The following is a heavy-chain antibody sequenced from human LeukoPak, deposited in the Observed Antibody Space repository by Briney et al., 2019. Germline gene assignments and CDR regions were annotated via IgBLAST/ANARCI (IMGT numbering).Heavy chain of an antibody. J-gene: IGHJ6*02. V-gene: IGHV3-23*01. D-gene: IGHD1-26*01. CDR1: GFTFSSQT. Sequence: GGSLRLSCAASGFTFSSQTMSWVRQAPGKGLEWVSAISGSGGSTYYADSVKGRFTISRDNSKNTLYLQMNSLRAEDTAVYYCARSGGSYHYYYGMDVWGQGTTVTVSS. CDR3: ARSGGSYHYYYGMDV. CDR2: ISGSGGST.